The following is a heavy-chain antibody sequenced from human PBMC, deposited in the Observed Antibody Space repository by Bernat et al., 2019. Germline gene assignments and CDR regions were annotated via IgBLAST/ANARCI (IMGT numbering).Heavy chain of an antibody. CDR2: ISYDGSNK. CDR3: ANLYYFDY. J-gene: IGHJ4*02. V-gene: IGHV3-30*01. CDR1: GFTFSSYA. Sequence: QVQLVESGGGVVQPGRSLRLSCAASGFTFSSYAMHWVRQAPGKGLEWVAVISYDGSNKYYADSVKGRFTISRDNSKNTLYLQMNSLRAEDTAVYYCANLYYFDYWGQGTLVTVSS.